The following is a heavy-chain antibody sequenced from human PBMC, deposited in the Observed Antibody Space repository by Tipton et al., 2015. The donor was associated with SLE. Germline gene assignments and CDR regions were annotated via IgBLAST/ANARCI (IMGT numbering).Heavy chain of an antibody. V-gene: IGHV4-39*07. CDR2: TYYSGST. D-gene: IGHD4-23*01. J-gene: IGHJ4*02. CDR1: GGSISSSSYY. Sequence: TLSLTCTVSGGSISSSSYYWGWIRQPPGKGLEWIGSTYYSGSTYYNPSLKSRVTISVDTSKNQFSLKLSSVTAADTAVYYCARAGVVTPFDYWGQGTLVTVSS. CDR3: ARAGVVTPFDY.